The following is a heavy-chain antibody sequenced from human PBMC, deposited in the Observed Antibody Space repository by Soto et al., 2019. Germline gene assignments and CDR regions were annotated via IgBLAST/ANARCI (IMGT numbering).Heavy chain of an antibody. CDR1: GVSFSDYY. J-gene: IGHJ4*02. CDR3: ARALGYNYGHLPFDV. V-gene: IGHV4-34*12. D-gene: IGHD1-1*01. Sequence: QVQLQQWGAGLLKTSETLSLTCAVYGVSFSDYYWGWTRKPPVNGLEWIGESIHRGITNYHPSLKTSVTTLVDTTKNQFSLEMNSVTAAGTAVYDCARALGYNYGHLPFDVWGQGSLLTVS. CDR2: SIHRGIT.